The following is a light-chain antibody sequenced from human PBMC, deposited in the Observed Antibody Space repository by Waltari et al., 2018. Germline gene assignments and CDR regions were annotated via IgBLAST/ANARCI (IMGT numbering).Light chain of an antibody. CDR2: AAT. Sequence: DIQMTQSPSSLSASVGDTVTITCRASQGISTYLNWFQQKPGKAPKLLIYAATTLQSGVPSRFSGSGSGTEFTLTISSLQPEDFAAYYCLHHNTYPLTFGGGTKVEIK. CDR1: QGISTY. V-gene: IGKV1-17*01. CDR3: LHHNTYPLT. J-gene: IGKJ4*01.